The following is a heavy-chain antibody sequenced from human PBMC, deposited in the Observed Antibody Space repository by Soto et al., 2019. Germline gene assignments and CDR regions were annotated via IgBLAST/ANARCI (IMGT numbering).Heavy chain of an antibody. J-gene: IGHJ3*02. CDR3: AKGGSSGWYFVAFDI. Sequence: PGGSLRLSCAASGFTFSSYGMHWVRQAPGKGLEWVAVISYDGSNKYYADSVKGRFTISRDNSKNTLYLQMNSLRAEDTAVYYCAKGGSSGWYFVAFDIWGQGTMVTVSS. CDR1: GFTFSSYG. V-gene: IGHV3-30*18. CDR2: ISYDGSNK. D-gene: IGHD6-19*01.